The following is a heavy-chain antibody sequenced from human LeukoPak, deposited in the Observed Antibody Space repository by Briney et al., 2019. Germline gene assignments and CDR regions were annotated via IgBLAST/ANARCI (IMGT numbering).Heavy chain of an antibody. D-gene: IGHD3-22*01. J-gene: IGHJ6*02. CDR3: ARALITTWTYYYYGMDV. Sequence: PGESLQISCQGSGYSFTTYWIGWVRQMPGKGLEWMRIIYPGDSDTRYSPSFQGQVTFSVDKSVSTAYLQWSSLRASDTAMYFCARALITTWTYYYYGMDVWGQGTTVTVSS. V-gene: IGHV5-51*01. CDR1: GYSFTTYW. CDR2: IYPGDSDT.